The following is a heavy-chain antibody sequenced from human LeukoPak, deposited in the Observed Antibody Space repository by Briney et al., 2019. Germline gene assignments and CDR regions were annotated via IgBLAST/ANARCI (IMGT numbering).Heavy chain of an antibody. CDR2: ISGSGGST. D-gene: IGHD4-17*01. CDR3: AKVPYDDYAYYFDY. J-gene: IGHJ4*02. V-gene: IGHV3-23*01. CDR1: GFTFSSYA. Sequence: GGSLRLSCAASGFTFSSYAMSWVRQAPGKGLEWVSAISGSGGSTYYADSVEGRFTISRDNSKNTLYLQMNSLRAEDTAVYYCAKVPYDDYAYYFDYWGQGTLVTVSS.